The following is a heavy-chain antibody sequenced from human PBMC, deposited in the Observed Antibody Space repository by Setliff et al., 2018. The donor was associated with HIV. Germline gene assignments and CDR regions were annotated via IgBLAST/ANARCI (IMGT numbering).Heavy chain of an antibody. CDR1: GLTFSNYA. D-gene: IGHD1-7*01. CDR3: AKVRWTANYYFDC. J-gene: IGHJ4*02. CDR2: ISGSDHNT. Sequence: QPERSLRLSCAPPGLTFSNYAMSWVRQAPGQGLEWVSTISGSDHNTFYADSVKGRFTISRDNSKDTLYLQMNSLRAEDTALYYCAKVRWTANYYFDCWGQGTLVTVSS. V-gene: IGHV3-23*01.